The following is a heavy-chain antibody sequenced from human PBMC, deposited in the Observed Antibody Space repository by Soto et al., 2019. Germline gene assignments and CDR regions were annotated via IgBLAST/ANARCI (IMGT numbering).Heavy chain of an antibody. J-gene: IGHJ4*02. Sequence: ASVKVSFKVSGYTLTELSMHWVRQAPGKGLEWMGGFDPEEGETIYAQKFQGRVTMTEDTSTDTAYMELSSLRSEDTAVYYCATETYDSSGYTFDYWGQGTLVTVSS. CDR3: ATETYDSSGYTFDY. CDR1: GYTLTELS. D-gene: IGHD3-22*01. V-gene: IGHV1-24*01. CDR2: FDPEEGET.